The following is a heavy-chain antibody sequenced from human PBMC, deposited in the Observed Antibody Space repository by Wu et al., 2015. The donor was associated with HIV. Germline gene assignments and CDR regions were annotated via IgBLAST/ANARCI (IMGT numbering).Heavy chain of an antibody. D-gene: IGHD1-1*01. CDR2: INGDTGDT. Sequence: QVQLVQSGAEVKKPGASVKVSCKASGYTFTGYYMHWVRQAPGQGLEWMGWINGDTGDTKYAQRFQGRVTMTRDTSISTAYMELRRLTSDDLAVYYCVRRQNWNLNNYHFDYWGQGTLVTVSS. V-gene: IGHV1-2*02. J-gene: IGHJ4*02. CDR1: GYTFTGYY. CDR3: VRRQNWNLNNYHFDY.